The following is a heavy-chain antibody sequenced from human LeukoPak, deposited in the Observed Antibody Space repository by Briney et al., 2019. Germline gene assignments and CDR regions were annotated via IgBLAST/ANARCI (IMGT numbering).Heavy chain of an antibody. J-gene: IGHJ4*02. D-gene: IGHD6-13*01. V-gene: IGHV3-66*02. Sequence: GESLRLSCAASGFTVSSNYMSWVRQAPGKGLEWVSVIYSGGSTYYADSVKGRFTISRDNSKNTLYLQMNSLRAEDTAVYYCARELPRIAAAGKGGYWGQGTLVTVSS. CDR1: GFTVSSNY. CDR3: ARELPRIAAAGKGGY. CDR2: IYSGGST.